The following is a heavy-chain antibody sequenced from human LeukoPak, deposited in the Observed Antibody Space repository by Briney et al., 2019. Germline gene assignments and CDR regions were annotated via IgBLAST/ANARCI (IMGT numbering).Heavy chain of an antibody. Sequence: GGSLRLSCAASGFAFSSYAMSWVRQAPGKGLEWVSRISGSGGHTYYADSVKGRFTISRDHSKNTLYLQMNSLRAEDTAVYYCARVIYSGWEGELSDWGQGTLVTVSS. CDR1: GFAFSSYA. V-gene: IGHV3-23*01. J-gene: IGHJ4*02. D-gene: IGHD6-19*01. CDR3: ARVIYSGWEGELSD. CDR2: ISGSGGHT.